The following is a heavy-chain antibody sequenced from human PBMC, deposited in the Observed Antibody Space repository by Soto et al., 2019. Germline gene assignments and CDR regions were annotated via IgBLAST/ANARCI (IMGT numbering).Heavy chain of an antibody. CDR2: IWYDGSIK. CDR3: ARWYGGYGAFDI. V-gene: IGHV3-33*01. J-gene: IGHJ3*02. D-gene: IGHD4-17*01. Sequence: QVQLVESGGGVVQPGRSLRLSCAASGFTFNYGMHWVRQAPGKGLEWVAVIWYDGSIKYYADSVKGRFTISRDTSKNTLYLQMNSLRAEDTAVYYGARWYGGYGAFDIWGQGTMVTVSS. CDR1: GFTFNYG.